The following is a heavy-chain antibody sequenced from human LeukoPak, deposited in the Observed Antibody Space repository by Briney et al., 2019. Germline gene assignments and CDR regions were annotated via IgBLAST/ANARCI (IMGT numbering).Heavy chain of an antibody. V-gene: IGHV3-30*15. D-gene: IGHD6-19*01. J-gene: IGHJ4*02. CDR1: GFTLRNYA. Sequence: GGSLRLSCAPSIGFTLRNYAIHWVRQAPAKGLDWVAVISIDGSRQHYADFLVGRFTISRDNSKNTVSLQMSSLRTEDTAVYFCAREQGGSGWSGFDYWGQGTLVTVSS. CDR3: AREQGGSGWSGFDY. CDR2: ISIDGSRQ.